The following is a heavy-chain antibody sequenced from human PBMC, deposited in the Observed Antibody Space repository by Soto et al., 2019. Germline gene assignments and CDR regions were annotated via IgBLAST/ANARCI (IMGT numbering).Heavy chain of an antibody. CDR1: GYTFTDYY. J-gene: IGHJ4*02. CDR3: ARADSTSWNVDS. Sequence: ASVKVSCKASGYTFTDYYVHWVRQAPGQGLEWMGWINPYSGGAHYAQNFQHWVTLTRDTSISTAYMELSRLRSDDTAVYYCARADSTSWNVDSWGQGTLVTVSS. V-gene: IGHV1-2*04. D-gene: IGHD2-2*01. CDR2: INPYSGGA.